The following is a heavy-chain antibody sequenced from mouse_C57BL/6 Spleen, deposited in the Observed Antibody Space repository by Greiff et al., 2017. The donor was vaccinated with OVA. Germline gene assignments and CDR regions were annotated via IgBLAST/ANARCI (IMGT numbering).Heavy chain of an antibody. CDR2: IDPENGDT. D-gene: IGHD4-1*01. V-gene: IGHV14-4*01. J-gene: IGHJ3*01. CDR1: GFNIKDDY. Sequence: DVKLVESGAELVRPGASVKLSCTASGFNIKDDYMHWVKQRPEQGLEWIGWIDPENGDTEYASKFQGKATITADTSSNPAYLQLSSLTSEDTAVYYCTTVTGTERRAWFAYWGQGTLVTVSA. CDR3: TTVTGTERRAWFAY.